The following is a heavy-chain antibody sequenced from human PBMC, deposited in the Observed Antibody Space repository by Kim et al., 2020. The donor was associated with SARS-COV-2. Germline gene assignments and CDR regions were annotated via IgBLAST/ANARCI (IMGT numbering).Heavy chain of an antibody. V-gene: IGHV3-30*04. CDR3: ARDPRDPHHNAFDI. J-gene: IGHJ3*02. Sequence: GGSLRLSCAASGFTFSSYAMHWVRQAPGKGLEWVAVISYDGSNKYYADSVKGRFTISRDNSKNTLYLQMNSLRAEDTAVYYCARDPRDPHHNAFDIWGQGTMVTVSS. CDR2: ISYDGSNK. CDR1: GFTFSSYA.